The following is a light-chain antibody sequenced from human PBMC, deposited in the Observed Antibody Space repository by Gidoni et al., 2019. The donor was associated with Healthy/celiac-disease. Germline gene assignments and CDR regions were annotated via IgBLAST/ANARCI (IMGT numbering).Light chain of an antibody. J-gene: IGLJ2*01. CDR3: QAWDSSTVV. Sequence: SYELTHPPSVSVSPGQTASITCSGDKLGAKYACWYHQKPGQSPVLVIYQDSKRPSGIPERFSDSNSGYTATLTISGTQAMDEADYYCQAWDSSTVVFGGGTKLXVX. CDR2: QDS. CDR1: KLGAKY. V-gene: IGLV3-1*01.